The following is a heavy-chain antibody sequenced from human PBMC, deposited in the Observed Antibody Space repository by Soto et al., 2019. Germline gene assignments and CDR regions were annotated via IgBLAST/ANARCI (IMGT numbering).Heavy chain of an antibody. J-gene: IGHJ3*02. V-gene: IGHV4-59*01. CDR3: ARDAGYQITGAFDI. D-gene: IGHD3-16*01. Sequence: QVQLQESGPGLVKPSETLSLTCTVSGGPISTYYWSWIRQSPGKVLEWIGFISYIGTTQYNPSFKSRVTISVETSKNQFSLSLTSVSAADTAVYYCARDAGYQITGAFDIWRPGTMVAVAS. CDR2: ISYIGTT. CDR1: GGPISTYY.